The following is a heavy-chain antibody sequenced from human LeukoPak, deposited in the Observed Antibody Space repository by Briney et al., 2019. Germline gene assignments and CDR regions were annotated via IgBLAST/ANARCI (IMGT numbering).Heavy chain of an antibody. CDR2: IYASGNT. V-gene: IGHV4-4*07. CDR1: GGSISSYY. D-gene: IGHD6-13*01. J-gene: IGHJ4*02. CDR3: ARGRGSSWYYFGS. Sequence: SETLSLTCTVSGGSISSYYWSWVRQPAGKGLEWIGRIYASGNTNYNPSLKGRVTMTVDTSKNQFSLNLSSVTAADTAVYYCARGRGSSWYYFGSWGQGTLVTVSS.